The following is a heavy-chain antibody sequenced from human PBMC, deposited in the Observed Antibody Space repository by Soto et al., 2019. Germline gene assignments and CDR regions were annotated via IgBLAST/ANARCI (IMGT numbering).Heavy chain of an antibody. CDR2: IYYSGST. CDR1: GGSISSSSYY. J-gene: IGHJ4*02. CDR3: ARLDPQWLVLDY. D-gene: IGHD6-19*01. Sequence: SETLSLTCTVSGGSISSSSYYWGWIRQPPGKGLEWIGSIYYSGSTYYNPSLKSRVTISVDTSKNQFSLKLSSVTAADTAVYYCARLDPQWLVLDYWGQGTLVTVSS. V-gene: IGHV4-39*01.